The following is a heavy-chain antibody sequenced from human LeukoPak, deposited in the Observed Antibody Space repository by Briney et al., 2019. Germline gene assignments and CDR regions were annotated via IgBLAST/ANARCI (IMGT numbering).Heavy chain of an antibody. CDR1: GFTFSSYG. V-gene: IGHV3-48*01. Sequence: GGSLRLSCAASGFTFSSYGMNWVRQAPGKGLEWLAFINTQSDDIYHAGSVKGRFTVSRDNVKNSLYLQMNNLRADDTAVYYCARAEEATWGIDPWGQGTLVTVSS. CDR2: INTQSDDI. CDR3: ARAEEATWGIDP. D-gene: IGHD3-16*01. J-gene: IGHJ5*02.